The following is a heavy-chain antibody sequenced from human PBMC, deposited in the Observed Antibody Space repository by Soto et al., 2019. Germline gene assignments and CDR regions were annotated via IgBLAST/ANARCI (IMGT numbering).Heavy chain of an antibody. CDR1: GYTFTSYA. V-gene: IGHV1-3*01. J-gene: IGHJ4*02. CDR2: INAGNGKT. CDR3: ASGSSWRHARFDY. Sequence: QVQLVQSGAEVKKPGASVKVSCKASGYTFTSYAMHWVRQAPGQRLEWMGWINAGNGKTKYSQKFQGRVTINRDTSASTAYMELSSLRSEDTAVYYYASGSSWRHARFDYWGQGTLVTVSS. D-gene: IGHD6-13*01.